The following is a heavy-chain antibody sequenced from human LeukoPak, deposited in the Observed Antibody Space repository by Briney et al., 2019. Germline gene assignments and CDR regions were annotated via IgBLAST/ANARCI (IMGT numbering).Heavy chain of an antibody. D-gene: IGHD5-12*01. Sequence: GGSLRLSCAASGFTFSSYWMHWVRQAPGKGLVWVSRINSDGSSTSYADSVKGRFTISRDNAKNTLYLQMSSLRAEDTAVYYCARDRAVAYEYNWFDPWGQGTLVTVSS. CDR3: ARDRAVAYEYNWFDP. CDR1: GFTFSSYW. J-gene: IGHJ5*02. CDR2: INSDGSST. V-gene: IGHV3-74*01.